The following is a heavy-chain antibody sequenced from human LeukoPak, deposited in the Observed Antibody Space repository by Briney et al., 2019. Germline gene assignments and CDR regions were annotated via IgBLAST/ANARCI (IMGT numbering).Heavy chain of an antibody. J-gene: IGHJ4*02. CDR1: GFTFNTYG. CDR2: ITYDRGDT. CDR3: YTDIVTVPAPDY. Sequence: SGGSLRLSCTASGFTFNTYGMHWVRQPPGKGLEWVAFITYDRGDTYYADSVKGRFTISRDSSKTTLYLQMNSLRAEDTAVYYCYTDIVTVPAPDYWGQGALVTVSS. D-gene: IGHD2-2*01. V-gene: IGHV3-30*02.